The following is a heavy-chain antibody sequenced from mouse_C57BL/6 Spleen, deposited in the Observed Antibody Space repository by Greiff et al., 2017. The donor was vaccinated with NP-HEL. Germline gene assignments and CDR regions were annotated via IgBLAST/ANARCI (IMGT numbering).Heavy chain of an antibody. CDR3: TRKLWLRGYWYFDV. Sequence: QVQLKQSGAELVRPGASVTLSCKASGYTFTDYEMHWVKQTPVHGLEWIGAIDPETGGTAYNQKFKGKAILTADKSSSTAYMELRSLTSEDSAVYYCTRKLWLRGYWYFDVWGTGTTVTVSS. J-gene: IGHJ1*03. V-gene: IGHV1-15*01. CDR2: IDPETGGT. D-gene: IGHD2-2*01. CDR1: GYTFTDYE.